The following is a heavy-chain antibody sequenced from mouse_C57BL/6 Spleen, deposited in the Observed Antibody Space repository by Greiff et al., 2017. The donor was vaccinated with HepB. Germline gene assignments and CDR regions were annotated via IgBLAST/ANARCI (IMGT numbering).Heavy chain of an antibody. CDR2: IDPSDSYT. CDR3: ARDYGTSCAMDD. V-gene: IGHV1-50*01. CDR1: GYTFTSYW. D-gene: IGHD1-1*01. Sequence: QVQLQQPGAELVKPGASVKLSCKASGYTFTSYWMQWVKPRPGQGLEWIGEIDPSDSYTNYNQKFKGKATLTVDTSSSTAYMQLSSLTSEDSAVYYCARDYGTSCAMDDWGQGTSVTVSS. J-gene: IGHJ4*01.